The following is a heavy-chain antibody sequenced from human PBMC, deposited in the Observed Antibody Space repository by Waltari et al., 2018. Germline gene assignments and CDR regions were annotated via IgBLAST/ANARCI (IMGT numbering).Heavy chain of an antibody. D-gene: IGHD3-10*01. V-gene: IGHV4-34*01. CDR1: GGSFSGYY. CDR3: ARGRMVRVRGAFDI. CDR2: INHSGST. J-gene: IGHJ3*02. Sequence: QVQLQQWGAGLLKPSETLSLTCAVYGGSFSGYYWSWIRQPPGKGLEWIGKINHSGSTNYNPSLKSRVTISVDTSKNQFSLKLTSVTAADTAVYYCARGRMVRVRGAFDIWGQGTMVTVSS.